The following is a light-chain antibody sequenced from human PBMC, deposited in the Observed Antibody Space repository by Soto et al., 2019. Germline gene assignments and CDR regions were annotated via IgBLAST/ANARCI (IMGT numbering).Light chain of an antibody. V-gene: IGLV2-14*02. CDR2: EGS. CDR1: TSDVGSYKF. CDR3: SSYTGSHTLVV. J-gene: IGLJ2*01. Sequence: QSALTQPASVSGSPGQSITISCTGTTSDVGSYKFVSWYQHLPGKAPKLVIFEGSERPSGISDRFSGSKSGNTASLTISGLQAEDEADFYCSSYTGSHTLVVFGGGTKLTVL.